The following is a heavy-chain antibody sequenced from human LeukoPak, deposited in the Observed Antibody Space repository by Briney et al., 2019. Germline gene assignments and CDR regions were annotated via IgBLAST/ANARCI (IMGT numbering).Heavy chain of an antibody. CDR3: ARSRDAYILGH. Sequence: SETLSLTCTVSGGSISGYYWTWIRQPPGKGLEWIGYIYDSGSTNQNPSLKSRVTISLDTSKNQFSLKLNSVTTADTAVYHCARSRDAYILGHWGQGILVTVSS. V-gene: IGHV4-59*01. CDR2: IYDSGST. J-gene: IGHJ4*02. D-gene: IGHD5-24*01. CDR1: GGSISGYY.